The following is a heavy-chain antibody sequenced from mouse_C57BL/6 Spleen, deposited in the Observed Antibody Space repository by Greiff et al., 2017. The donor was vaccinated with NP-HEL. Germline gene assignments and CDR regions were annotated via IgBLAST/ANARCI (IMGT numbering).Heavy chain of an antibody. Sequence: VKLQESGAELVRPGASVTLSCKASGYTFTDYEMHWVKQTPVHGLEWIGAIDPETGGTAYNQKFKGKAILTADKSSSTAYMELRSLTSEDSAVYYCTREAQARFAYWGQGTLVTVSA. J-gene: IGHJ3*01. CDR2: IDPETGGT. V-gene: IGHV1-15*01. CDR3: TREAQARFAY. D-gene: IGHD3-2*02. CDR1: GYTFTDYE.